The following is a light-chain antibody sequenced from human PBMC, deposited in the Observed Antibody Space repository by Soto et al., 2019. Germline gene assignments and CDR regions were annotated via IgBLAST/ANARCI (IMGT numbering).Light chain of an antibody. CDR1: QRVSRN. CDR3: QHYNNWLWT. V-gene: IGKV3-15*01. CDR2: DAS. J-gene: IGKJ1*01. Sequence: EIVMTQSPATLSVSPGERATLSCRASQRVSRNVAWYQQQPGQATSLLSHDASTRATGISVRFSGSGSGTEFTVTIGSLQSEDFSVDYCQHYNNWLWTFGQGPKVDIK.